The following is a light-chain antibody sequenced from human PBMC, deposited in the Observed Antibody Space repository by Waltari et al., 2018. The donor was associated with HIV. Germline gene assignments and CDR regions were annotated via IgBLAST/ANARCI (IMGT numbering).Light chain of an antibody. V-gene: IGLV2-14*03. CDR3: NSYTSTTTRWL. Sequence: QSALTQPASVSGSPGQSIIIPCTGTSSDVGGYNYVSWYQQHPGNPPPLTIFDCGNRPAGGSNRFAGSKSGNTASLTISGLQTEDEADYYCNSYTSTTTRWLFGGGTRLTVL. J-gene: IGLJ3*02. CDR1: SSDVGGYNY. CDR2: DCG.